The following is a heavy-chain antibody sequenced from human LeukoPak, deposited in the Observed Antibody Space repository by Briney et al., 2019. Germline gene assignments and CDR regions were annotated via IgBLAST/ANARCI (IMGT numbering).Heavy chain of an antibody. J-gene: IGHJ3*02. CDR1: GFTFSSYS. V-gene: IGHV3-21*01. CDR2: ISSSSSYI. Sequence: GGSLRLSCAASGFTFSSYSMNWVRQAPGQGLEWVSSISSSSSYIYYADSVKGRFTISRDNAKNSLYLQMNSLRAEDTAVYYCARVIVVGASDAFDIWGQGTMVTVSS. CDR3: ARVIVVGASDAFDI. D-gene: IGHD1-26*01.